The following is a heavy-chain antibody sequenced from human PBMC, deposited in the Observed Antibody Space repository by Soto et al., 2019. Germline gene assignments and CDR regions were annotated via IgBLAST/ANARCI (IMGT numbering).Heavy chain of an antibody. Sequence: SETLSLTCSVSGGPISGSYWSWIRQSPGSGLEWLGSVYYTGRTNYIPSLRSRVSISVDTSKKEFSLRLSSVTAADTSVYFCARSGAVPVAHMLYLGQGTQLTVSS. CDR2: VYYTGRT. CDR3: ARSGAVPVAHMLY. CDR1: GGPISGSY. D-gene: IGHD3-3*01. J-gene: IGHJ4*02. V-gene: IGHV4-59*01.